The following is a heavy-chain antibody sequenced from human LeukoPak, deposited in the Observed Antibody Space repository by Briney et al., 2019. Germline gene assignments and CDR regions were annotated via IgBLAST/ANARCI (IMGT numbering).Heavy chain of an antibody. Sequence: GGALRLSCAASGFTFSSYWMHWVRQAPGKGLVWVSRINSDGSSTSYADSVKGRFTISRDNAKNTLYLQMNSLRAEDTAVYYCARDGELYYYDSSGYYDYWGQGTLFTVSS. CDR2: INSDGSST. CDR1: GFTFSSYW. CDR3: ARDGELYYYDSSGYYDY. V-gene: IGHV3-74*01. D-gene: IGHD3-22*01. J-gene: IGHJ4*02.